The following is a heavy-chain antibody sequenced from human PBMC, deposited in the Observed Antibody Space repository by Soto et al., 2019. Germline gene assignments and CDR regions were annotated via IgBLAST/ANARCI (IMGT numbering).Heavy chain of an antibody. CDR1: GGSFSGYY. Sequence: SETLSLTCAVYGGSFSGYYWSWIRQPPGKGLEWIGEINHSGSTNYNPSLKSRITISVDTSKNQFSLKLSSVTAADTAVYYCARGLPAGPYYYYYYYMDVWGKGTTVTVSS. CDR3: ARGLPAGPYYYYYYYMDV. V-gene: IGHV4-34*01. CDR2: INHSGST. J-gene: IGHJ6*03.